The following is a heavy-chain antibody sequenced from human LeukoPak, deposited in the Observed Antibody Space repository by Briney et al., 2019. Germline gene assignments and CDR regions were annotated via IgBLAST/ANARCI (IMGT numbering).Heavy chain of an antibody. V-gene: IGHV4-4*07. J-gene: IGHJ4*02. Sequence: PSETLSLTCSVSGGSINNYYWSWIRQPAGKGLEWIGRIYSSGSTNSNPPLKSRVTMSVDTSKNQFSLKLSSVTAADTAVYFCARGYGLGSPYYFDYWGQGTLVTVSS. CDR2: IYSSGST. D-gene: IGHD3/OR15-3a*01. CDR3: ARGYGLGSPYYFDY. CDR1: GGSINNYY.